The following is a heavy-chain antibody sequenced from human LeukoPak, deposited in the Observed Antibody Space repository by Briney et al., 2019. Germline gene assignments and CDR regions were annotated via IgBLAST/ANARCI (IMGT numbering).Heavy chain of an antibody. CDR3: ARESYYDSSGYYTS. CDR2: ISYDGSNK. V-gene: IGHV3-30*04. CDR1: GFTFSSYG. D-gene: IGHD3-22*01. J-gene: IGHJ4*02. Sequence: GGSLRLSCAASGFTFSSYGMHWVRQAPGKGLEWVAVISYDGSNKYYADSVKGRFTISGDNSKNTLYLQMNSLRAEDTAAYYCARESYYDSSGYYTSWGQGTLVTVSS.